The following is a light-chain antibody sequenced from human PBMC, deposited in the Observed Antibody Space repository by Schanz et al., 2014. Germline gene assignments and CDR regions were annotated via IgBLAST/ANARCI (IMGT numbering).Light chain of an antibody. J-gene: IGKJ5*01. CDR3: QQYGGSPIT. V-gene: IGKV3-20*01. CDR2: GAS. Sequence: EIVLTQSPGTLSLSPGERATLSCRASQSVWSDHLAWYQQKPGQAPRLLIYGASTRASGIPDRFSGSGSGTDFTLTISRLEPEDYAVYYCQQYGGSPITFGQGTRLEIK. CDR1: QSVWSDH.